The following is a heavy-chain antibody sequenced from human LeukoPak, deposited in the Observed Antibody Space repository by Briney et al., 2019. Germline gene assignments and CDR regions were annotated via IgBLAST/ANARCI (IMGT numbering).Heavy chain of an antibody. J-gene: IGHJ6*03. CDR2: IIPIFGTA. Sequence: SVKVSCKASGGTFSSYAISWVRQAPGQGLEWMGGIIPIFGTANYAQKFQGRVTITADESTSAAYMELSSLRSKDTAVYYCASIGGLAARSYYYYMDVWGKGTTVTVSS. CDR3: ASIGGLAARSYYYYMDV. CDR1: GGTFSSYA. V-gene: IGHV1-69*01. D-gene: IGHD6-6*01.